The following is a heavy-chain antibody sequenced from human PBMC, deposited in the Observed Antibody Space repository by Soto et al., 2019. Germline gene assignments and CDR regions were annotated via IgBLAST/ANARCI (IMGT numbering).Heavy chain of an antibody. CDR3: ARGRETRGEARPRFYYGMNV. CDR2: IYHSGST. J-gene: IGHJ6*02. CDR1: GGSISSSNW. Sequence: LTCAVSGGSISSSNWWSWVRQPPGKGLEWIGEIYHSGSTNYNPSLKSRVTISVDKSKNQFSLKLSSVTAADTAVYYCARGRETRGEARPRFYYGMNVWGQGTTVTVSS. V-gene: IGHV4-4*02. D-gene: IGHD3-10*01.